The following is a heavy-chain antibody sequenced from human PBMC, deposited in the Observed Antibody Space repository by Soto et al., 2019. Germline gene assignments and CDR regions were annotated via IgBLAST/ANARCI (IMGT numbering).Heavy chain of an antibody. CDR1: GFSLSTSGMC. J-gene: IGHJ4*02. CDR3: ARTTSTARGPPVGYFDY. Sequence: SGPTLVNPTPPLTLTCTFSGFSLSTSGMCVSWIRQPPGKALEWLALIDWDDDKYYSTSLKTRLTISKDTSKNQVVLTMTNMDPVDTATYYCARTTSTARGPPVGYFDYWGQGTLVTVSS. D-gene: IGHD1-26*01. V-gene: IGHV2-70*01. CDR2: IDWDDDK.